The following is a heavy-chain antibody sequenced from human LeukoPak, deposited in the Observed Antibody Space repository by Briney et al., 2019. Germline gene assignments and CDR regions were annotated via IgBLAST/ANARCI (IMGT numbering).Heavy chain of an antibody. CDR1: GNTFTSYY. CDR3: ARDQGYSSGWGLYGMDV. V-gene: IGHV1-46*01. J-gene: IGHJ6*02. D-gene: IGHD6-19*01. CDR2: INPSGGST. Sequence: ASVKVSCKASGNTFTSYYMHWVRQAPGQGLEWMGIINPSGGSTSYAQKFQGRVTMTRDTSTSTVYMELSSLRSEDTAVYYCARDQGYSSGWGLYGMDVWGQGTTVTVSS.